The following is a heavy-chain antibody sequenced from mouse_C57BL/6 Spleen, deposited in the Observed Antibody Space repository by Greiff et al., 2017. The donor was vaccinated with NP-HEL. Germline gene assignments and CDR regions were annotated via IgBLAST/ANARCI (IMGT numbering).Heavy chain of an antibody. CDR3: ARITTVPAFAY. CDR2: IYPGDGDT. Sequence: VKLMESGPELVKPGASVKISCKASGYAFSSSWMNWVKQRPGKGLEWIGRIYPGDGDTNYNGKFKGKATLTADKSSSTSYMQLSSLTSEDSAVYFCARITTVPAFAYWGQGTLVTVSA. V-gene: IGHV1-82*01. CDR1: GYAFSSSW. J-gene: IGHJ3*01. D-gene: IGHD1-1*01.